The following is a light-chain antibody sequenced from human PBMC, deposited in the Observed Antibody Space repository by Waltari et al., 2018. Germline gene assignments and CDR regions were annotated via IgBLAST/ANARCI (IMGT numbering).Light chain of an antibody. CDR1: RPQLGNIY. Sequence: SVLTQPPSVSAAPGQRVTISCFGGRPQLGNIYVSCFRQFPGTAPKLLIYEDSERPSGIPGRFSGSKSGTSATLDITGLQAGDEADYYCGTWDSSLSGAVFGGGTHLTVL. CDR2: EDS. CDR3: GTWDSSLSGAV. V-gene: IGLV1-51*02. J-gene: IGLJ7*01.